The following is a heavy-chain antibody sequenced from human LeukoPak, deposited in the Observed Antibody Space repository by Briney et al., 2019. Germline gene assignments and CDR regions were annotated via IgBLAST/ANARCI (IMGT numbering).Heavy chain of an antibody. J-gene: IGHJ4*02. CDR3: ARSDSSGYYLGY. Sequence: GASVKVSCKASGYTFTGYYMHWVRQAPGQGLEWMGRINPNSGGTNYAQKFQGRVTMTRDTSISTAYMELSRLRSDDTAVYYCARSDSSGYYLGYWGQGTLVTVSS. CDR1: GYTFTGYY. V-gene: IGHV1-2*06. D-gene: IGHD3-22*01. CDR2: INPNSGGT.